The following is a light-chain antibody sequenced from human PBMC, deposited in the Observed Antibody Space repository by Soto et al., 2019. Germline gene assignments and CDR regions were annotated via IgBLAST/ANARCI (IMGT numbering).Light chain of an antibody. Sequence: EIVLTQSPDTLSLSLGERATLSCRASQSVSSSYLAWYQQKPGQAPRLLIYGASSRATGIPDRFSGSGSGTDFTLTISRLEPEDFAVYYCQQYGSSRTFGQGTKV. CDR3: QQYGSSRT. CDR2: GAS. V-gene: IGKV3-20*01. CDR1: QSVSSSY. J-gene: IGKJ1*01.